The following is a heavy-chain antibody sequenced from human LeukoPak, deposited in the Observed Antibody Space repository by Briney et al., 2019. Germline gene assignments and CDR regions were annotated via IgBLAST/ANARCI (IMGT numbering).Heavy chain of an antibody. CDR1: GFTFSSYS. CDR2: ISSSSSYI. Sequence: GGSLRLSCAASGFTFSSYSMNWVRQAPGKGLEWVSSISSSSSYIYYADSVNGRFTISRDNAKNSLYLQMNSLRAEDTAVYYCARDAPYCGGDCYAFDYWGQGTLVTVSS. J-gene: IGHJ4*02. D-gene: IGHD2-21*01. CDR3: ARDAPYCGGDCYAFDY. V-gene: IGHV3-21*01.